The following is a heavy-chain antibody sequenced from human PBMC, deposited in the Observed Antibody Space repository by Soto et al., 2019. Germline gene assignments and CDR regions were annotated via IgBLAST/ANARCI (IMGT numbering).Heavy chain of an antibody. CDR1: GGTFSSYA. D-gene: IGHD2-15*01. CDR2: IIPIFGTA. V-gene: IGHV1-69*12. Sequence: QVQLVQSGAEVKKPGSSVKVSCKASGGTFSSYAISWVRQAPGQGLEWMGGIIPIFGTANYAQKFQGRVTITADESTSTAYRGLSSLRSADTAVYYCAREVVVAATGWFDPWCQGTLVTVSS. CDR3: AREVVVAATGWFDP. J-gene: IGHJ5*02.